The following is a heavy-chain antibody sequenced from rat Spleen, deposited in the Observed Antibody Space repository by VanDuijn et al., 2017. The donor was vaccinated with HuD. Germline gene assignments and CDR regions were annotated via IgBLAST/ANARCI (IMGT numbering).Heavy chain of an antibody. Sequence: VQLKETGPGLVQPTQTLSLTCTVSGFSLTSDGVHWIRQPPGKGLEWMGVIYYDGGTDYNSAIKSRLSISRDTSKSQVFLKINSLQNDDTAMYYCVRPAGTVVPNWFVYWGQGTLVTVSS. CDR1: GFSLTSDG. D-gene: IGHD1-1*01. CDR3: VRPAGTVVPNWFVY. V-gene: IGHV2-17*01. J-gene: IGHJ3*01. CDR2: IYYDGGT.